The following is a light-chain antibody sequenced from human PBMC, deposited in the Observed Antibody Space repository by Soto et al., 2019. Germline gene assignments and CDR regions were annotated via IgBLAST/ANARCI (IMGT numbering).Light chain of an antibody. J-gene: IGKJ1*01. CDR3: QKYDSVPWS. CDR1: PGIRSW. V-gene: IGKV1-12*01. Sequence: DIQMTQSPSSVSASVGDRVTITCRARPGIRSWLAWYQQKPGKVTKLLFYAAYSLQSGVSSRFSGSGSGTDFTLTINILQPEDVATYFCQKYDSVPWSFGQGTRVEI. CDR2: AAY.